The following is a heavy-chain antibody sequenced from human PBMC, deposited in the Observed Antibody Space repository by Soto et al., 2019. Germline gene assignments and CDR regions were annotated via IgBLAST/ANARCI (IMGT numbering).Heavy chain of an antibody. Sequence: QVQLVESGGGVVQPGRSLRLSCAASGFTFSSYGMHWVRQAPGKGLEWVAVISYDGSNKYYADSVKGRFTISRDNSKNTLYLQMNSLRAEDTAVYSWAKDIRYFDWRYFASWGQGTLATAPS. CDR2: ISYDGSNK. D-gene: IGHD3-9*01. CDR3: AKDIRYFDWRYFAS. CDR1: GFTFSSYG. V-gene: IGHV3-30*18. J-gene: IGHJ4*02.